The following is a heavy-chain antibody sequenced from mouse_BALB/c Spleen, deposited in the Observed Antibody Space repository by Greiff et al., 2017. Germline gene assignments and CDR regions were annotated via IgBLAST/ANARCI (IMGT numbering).Heavy chain of an antibody. CDR3: ARRLGLRAMDY. D-gene: IGHD3-1*01. J-gene: IGHJ4*01. CDR1: GYSFTGYF. V-gene: IGHV1-20*02. CDR2: INPYNGDT. Sequence: EVQLQQSGPELVKPGASVKISCKASGYSFTGYFMNWVMQSHGKSLEWIGRINPYNGDTFYNQKFKGKATLTVDKSSSTAHMELRSLASEDTAVYYCARRLGLRAMDYWGQGTSVTVSS.